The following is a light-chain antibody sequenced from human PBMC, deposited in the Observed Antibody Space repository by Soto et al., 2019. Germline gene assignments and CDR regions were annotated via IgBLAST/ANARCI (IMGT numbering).Light chain of an antibody. CDR1: QSLSSNS. Sequence: EVVLTQSPGTLSLSPGERATLSCRASQSLSSNSLAWYRQKPGQAPRLLIYGAASRAAGIPDRFSGSGSGTDFTLTIYSLQPDDFATYYCPQYDSFSGTCGQGTKVEVK. V-gene: IGKV3-20*01. CDR2: GAA. J-gene: IGKJ1*01. CDR3: PQYDSFSGT.